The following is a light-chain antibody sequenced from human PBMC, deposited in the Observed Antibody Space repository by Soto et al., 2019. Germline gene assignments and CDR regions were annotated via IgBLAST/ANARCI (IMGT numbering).Light chain of an antibody. CDR3: QQYGSPLWT. Sequence: EIVLTQSPGTLSLSPGERATLSCRASQSITSSYLAWYQQKPGQAPRHPISGTFSRDTVIPDRFSGSGSETDFTLTISRPEPDDFAVYYCQQYGSPLWTFGQGTKVEIK. J-gene: IGKJ1*01. CDR2: GTF. V-gene: IGKV3-20*01. CDR1: QSITSSY.